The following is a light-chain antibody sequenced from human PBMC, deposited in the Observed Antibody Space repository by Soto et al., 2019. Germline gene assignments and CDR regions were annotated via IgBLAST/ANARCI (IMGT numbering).Light chain of an antibody. Sequence: QSVLTQPASVPGSPGQSITISCTGTSSDVGHPYNYVSWYQQHPGKAPKLLIFKVSNRPSGISGRFSGSKSGNTASLTISGLQAEDEADYYCMSFIDSTSTHWVLGGGTQLTVL. CDR2: KVS. CDR3: MSFIDSTSTHWV. CDR1: SSDVGHPYNY. V-gene: IGLV2-14*03. J-gene: IGLJ3*02.